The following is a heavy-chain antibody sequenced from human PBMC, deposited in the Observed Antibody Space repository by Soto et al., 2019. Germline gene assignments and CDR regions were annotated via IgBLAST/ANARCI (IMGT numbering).Heavy chain of an antibody. V-gene: IGHV3-23*01. D-gene: IGHD1-26*01. CDR2: ISGGGGAT. J-gene: IGHJ4*02. Sequence: PGGSLRLSCAASGFTFSRNAMSWVRLAPGKGLEWVSGISGGGGATYYADSVKGRFTISRDNSKNTLYLQMNSLRAEDTAIYYCAKSEPYGSGSYYFDYWGQGTLVTVSS. CDR1: GFTFSRNA. CDR3: AKSEPYGSGSYYFDY.